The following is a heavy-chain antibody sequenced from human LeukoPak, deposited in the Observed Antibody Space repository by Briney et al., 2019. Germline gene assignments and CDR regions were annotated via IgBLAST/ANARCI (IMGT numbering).Heavy chain of an antibody. V-gene: IGHV4-4*02. CDR1: GGSIGITNY. CDR2: IAHDGTT. J-gene: IGHJ4*02. CDR3: TREDRPYCPFAY. Sequence: SETRSLTCGVSGGSIGITNYWSCVRQAQGKGLEWTGEIAHDGTTNYNPSLRSRVAMSFDRANNQFSLSLTSVTAADTAVYYCTREDRPYCPFAYWGQGVLVTVSS. D-gene: IGHD1-26*01.